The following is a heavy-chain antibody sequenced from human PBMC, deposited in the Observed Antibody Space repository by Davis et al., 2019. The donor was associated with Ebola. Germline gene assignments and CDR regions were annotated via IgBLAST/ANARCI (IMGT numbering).Heavy chain of an antibody. CDR1: GYTFTGYY. V-gene: IGHV1-2*02. CDR2: INPNSGGT. CDR3: ARAPLGYDSSGYLRY. D-gene: IGHD3-22*01. Sequence: ASVKVSCKASGYTFTGYYMHWVRQAPGQGLEWMGWINPNSGGTNYAQKFQGRVTMTRDTSISTAYMELSRLRSDDTAVYYCARAPLGYDSSGYLRYWGQGTLVTVSS. J-gene: IGHJ4*02.